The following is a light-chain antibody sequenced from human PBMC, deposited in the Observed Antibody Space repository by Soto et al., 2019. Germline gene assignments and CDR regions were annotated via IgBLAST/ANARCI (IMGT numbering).Light chain of an antibody. CDR1: QDISNY. J-gene: IGKJ2*01. V-gene: IGKV1-33*01. CDR2: DAS. CDR3: QQYANLPPFT. Sequence: DIQMTQSPSSLSASVGDRVTITCQASQDISNYLNWYQQKPGKAPKLLIYDASNLETGVPSRFSGSGAGTDFTFTISNLQPEDIATYYFQQYANLPPFTFGQGTKL.